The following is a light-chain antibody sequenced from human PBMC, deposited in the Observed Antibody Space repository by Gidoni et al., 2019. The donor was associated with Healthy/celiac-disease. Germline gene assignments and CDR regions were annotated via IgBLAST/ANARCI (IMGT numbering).Light chain of an antibody. CDR3: QQSYCTPWT. J-gene: IGKJ1*01. V-gene: IGKV1-39*01. CDR2: ASS. CDR1: QSISSY. Sequence: DIQMTQSPSSLSASVGDRVTITCRASQSISSYLNWYQQKPGKAPQLLIYASSSLQSGVPSRFSGSGSRTDFTLTISSLQPEDFATYYCQQSYCTPWTFGQGTKVEIK.